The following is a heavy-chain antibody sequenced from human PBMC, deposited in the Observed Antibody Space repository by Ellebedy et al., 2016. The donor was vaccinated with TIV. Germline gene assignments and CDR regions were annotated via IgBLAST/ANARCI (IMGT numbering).Heavy chain of an antibody. CDR3: PRDSRMLRGVDWGFFDY. V-gene: IGHV3-30-3*01. D-gene: IGHD3-10*01. Sequence: GESLKISCTASGFTFNTYAIHWVRQAPGKGLEWVAVVSFDGSNEYYAKSVKGRFTVSRDNSNNTAYLQMNSLRPEDTAVYYCPRDSRMLRGVDWGFFDYWGQGILVIVSS. J-gene: IGHJ4*02. CDR2: VSFDGSNE. CDR1: GFTFNTYA.